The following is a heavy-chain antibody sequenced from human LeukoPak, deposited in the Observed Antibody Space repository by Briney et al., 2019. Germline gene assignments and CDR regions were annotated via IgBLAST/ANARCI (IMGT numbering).Heavy chain of an antibody. J-gene: IGHJ5*02. CDR1: GYTSTSYG. Sequence: ASVKVSCKASGYTSTSYGISWVRQAPGQGLEWMGWISAYNGNTNYAQKLQGRVTMTTDTSTSTAYMELRSLRSDDTAVYYCATVRRITMVRGVIPWFDPWGQGTLVTVSS. CDR2: ISAYNGNT. V-gene: IGHV1-18*01. D-gene: IGHD3-10*01. CDR3: ATVRRITMVRGVIPWFDP.